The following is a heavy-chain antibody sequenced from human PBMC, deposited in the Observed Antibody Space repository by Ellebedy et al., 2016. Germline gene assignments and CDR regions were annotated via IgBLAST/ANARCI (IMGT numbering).Heavy chain of an antibody. CDR3: AKDLRDGTYYFDY. CDR1: GFTFSRYA. V-gene: IGHV3-30*04. CDR2: ISSDGSNK. J-gene: IGHJ4*02. Sequence: GESLKISXAASGFTFSRYAMHWVHQAPGKGLEWVAVISSDGSNKFYADSVKGRFSISRDNSRNTLYLQMNSLRAEDTALYYCAKDLRDGTYYFDYWGQGTLVTVSS.